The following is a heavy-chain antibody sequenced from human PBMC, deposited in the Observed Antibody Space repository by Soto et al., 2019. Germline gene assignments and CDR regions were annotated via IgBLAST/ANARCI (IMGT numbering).Heavy chain of an antibody. D-gene: IGHD4-17*01. Sequence: PGGSLRLSCAASGFTFTSFTMNWVRQAPGKGLEWVSAISGSGYNTYDAVSVRGRFTISRDNSMNMLYLQMNSLRGDDTAVYFCAKSIRTTLSVYDYWGQGA. CDR1: GFTFTSFT. J-gene: IGHJ4*02. V-gene: IGHV3-23*01. CDR2: ISGSGYNT. CDR3: AKSIRTTLSVYDY.